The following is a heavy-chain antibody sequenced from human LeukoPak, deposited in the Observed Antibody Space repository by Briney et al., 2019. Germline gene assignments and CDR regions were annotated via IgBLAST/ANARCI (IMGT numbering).Heavy chain of an antibody. D-gene: IGHD3-10*01. Sequence: GGSLRLSCAASGFTFNSYGMHWVRQAPGKGLEWVAVIRYDGSDKYYADSVKGRFTISRDNSKNTLYLQMNSLRAEDTAVYYCANGHYGSGSKAYWGQGTLVTVSS. V-gene: IGHV3-30*02. CDR1: GFTFNSYG. CDR3: ANGHYGSGSKAY. CDR2: IRYDGSDK. J-gene: IGHJ4*02.